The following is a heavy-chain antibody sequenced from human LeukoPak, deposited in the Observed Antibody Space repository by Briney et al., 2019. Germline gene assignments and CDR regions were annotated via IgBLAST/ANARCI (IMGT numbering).Heavy chain of an antibody. V-gene: IGHV3-11*01. Sequence: GGSLRLSCTASGFSFSDNFMGWIRQAPGKGLQWVSDINSGGDMIYYSDAVKGRFSISRDNSKRSLYLQMNRLRVDDTAVYFCARGAYGWTFNPWGQGTLVSVSS. CDR1: GFSFSDNF. J-gene: IGHJ5*02. CDR2: INSGGDMI. CDR3: ARGAYGWTFNP. D-gene: IGHD3-10*01.